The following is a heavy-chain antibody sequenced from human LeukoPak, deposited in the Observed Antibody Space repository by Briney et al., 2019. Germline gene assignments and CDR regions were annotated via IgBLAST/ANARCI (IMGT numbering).Heavy chain of an antibody. J-gene: IGHJ3*02. CDR1: GFTFSSRDW. Sequence: GGSLRLSCVASGFTFSSRDWMTWVRQAPGKGLEWVSLISWDGGSTYYADSVKGRFTISRDNSKNSLYLQMNSLRAEDTALYYCAMEPLMVRGVLSGDIWGQGTMVTVSS. CDR3: AMEPLMVRGVLSGDI. V-gene: IGHV3-43D*03. CDR2: ISWDGGST. D-gene: IGHD3-10*01.